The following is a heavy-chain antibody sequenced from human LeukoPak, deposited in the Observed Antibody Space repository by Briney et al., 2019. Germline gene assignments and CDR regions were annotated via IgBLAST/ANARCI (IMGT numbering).Heavy chain of an antibody. CDR2: IIPIFGTA. D-gene: IGHD5-12*01. J-gene: IGHJ4*02. CDR3: ARQGYRGYLTSGNFDY. CDR1: GGTFSSYA. Sequence: GASVKVSCKASGGTFSSYAISWVRQAPGQGLEWMGGIIPIFGTANYAQKFQGRVTITADESTSTAYMELSSLRSEDTAVYYCARQGYRGYLTSGNFDYSGQGTLVTVSS. V-gene: IGHV1-69*13.